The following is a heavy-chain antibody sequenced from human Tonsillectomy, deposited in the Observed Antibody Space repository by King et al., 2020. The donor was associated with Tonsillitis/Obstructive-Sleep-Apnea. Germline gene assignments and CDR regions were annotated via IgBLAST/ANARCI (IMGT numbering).Heavy chain of an antibody. D-gene: IGHD6-19*01. Sequence: DVQLVESGGGLEQPGGSLRLSCAASGFTFSSHGMSWVRQAPGRGLEWVSSIRGSGGHTYYADSVKGRLTISRDNSKNTLYLQMNSLRVEDTAVYYYARRGFISGWYFDLWGQGTMITVSS. CDR2: IRGSGGHT. V-gene: IGHV3-23*04. J-gene: IGHJ3*01. CDR1: GFTFSSHG. CDR3: ARRGFISGWYFDL.